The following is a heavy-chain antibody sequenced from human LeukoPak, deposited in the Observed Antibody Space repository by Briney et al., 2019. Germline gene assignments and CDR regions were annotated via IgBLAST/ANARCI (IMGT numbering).Heavy chain of an antibody. CDR1: GFTFSSYS. Sequence: PGGSLRLSCAASGFTFSSYSMNWVRQAPGKGLGWVSYISYSSSAKYYADSVQGRFTISRDNAKNSLYLQMNSLRAEDTAVYYCASSWGSAIDFWGQGTLVTVSS. CDR2: ISYSSSAK. D-gene: IGHD3-16*01. V-gene: IGHV3-48*04. CDR3: ASSWGSAIDF. J-gene: IGHJ4*02.